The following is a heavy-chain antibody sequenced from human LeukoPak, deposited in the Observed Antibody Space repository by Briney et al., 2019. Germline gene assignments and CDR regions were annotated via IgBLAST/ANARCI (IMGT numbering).Heavy chain of an antibody. V-gene: IGHV3-21*01. D-gene: IGHD5-18*01. CDR3: ARVAVDTAMVEYYFDY. CDR2: ISSSSSYI. CDR1: GFTFSSYS. Sequence: GGSLRLSCAASGFTFSSYSMNWVRQAPGKGLEWVSSISSSSSYIYYADSVKGRFTISRDNAKNSLYLQMTSLRAEDTAVYYCARVAVDTAMVEYYFDYWGQGTLVTVSS. J-gene: IGHJ4*02.